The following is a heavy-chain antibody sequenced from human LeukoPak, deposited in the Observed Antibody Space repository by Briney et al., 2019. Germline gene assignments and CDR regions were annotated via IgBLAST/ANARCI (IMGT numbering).Heavy chain of an antibody. Sequence: PSETLSLTCTVSGGSISSYYWSWIRQPPGKGLEWIGYIYYSGSTNYNPSLKSRVTISVDTSKNQFSLKLSSVTAADTAVYYCARGVGYCSSTSCSRCGWFDPWGQGTLVTVSS. J-gene: IGHJ5*02. D-gene: IGHD2-2*01. V-gene: IGHV4-59*01. CDR1: GGSISSYY. CDR3: ARGVGYCSSTSCSRCGWFDP. CDR2: IYYSGST.